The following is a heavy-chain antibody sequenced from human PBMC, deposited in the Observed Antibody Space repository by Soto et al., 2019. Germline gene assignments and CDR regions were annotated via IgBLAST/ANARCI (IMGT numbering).Heavy chain of an antibody. J-gene: IGHJ6*02. CDR2: VIPIFGTA. Sequence: SVKVSCKASGGTFSSYAISWVRQAPGQGLEWMGGVIPIFGTANYAQKFQGRVTITADESTSTAYMDLSSLRSEDTAVYYCARAYYDSSGYYYRGDYYYGMDVWAQGTTVTVSS. V-gene: IGHV1-69*13. D-gene: IGHD3-22*01. CDR3: ARAYYDSSGYYYRGDYYYGMDV. CDR1: GGTFSSYA.